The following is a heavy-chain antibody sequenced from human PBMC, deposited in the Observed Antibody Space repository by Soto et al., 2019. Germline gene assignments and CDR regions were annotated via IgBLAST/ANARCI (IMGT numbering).Heavy chain of an antibody. CDR1: GFTFDDYG. J-gene: IGHJ5*02. Sequence: EVQLLESGGGVVRPGGSLRLSCTASGFTFDDYGMSWVRQAPGKGLEWVSGINWKGDGSGSVGSVKGRFTISRDNAKKSLYLQMNSLRVEDTALYYCAREVGGSTGTKWFDPWGQGALVTVSP. D-gene: IGHD1-1*01. V-gene: IGHV3-20*04. CDR2: INWKGDGS. CDR3: AREVGGSTGTKWFDP.